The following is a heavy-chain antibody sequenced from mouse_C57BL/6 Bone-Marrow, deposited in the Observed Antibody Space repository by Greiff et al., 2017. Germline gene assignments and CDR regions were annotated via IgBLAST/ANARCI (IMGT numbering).Heavy chain of an antibody. CDR2: IDPETCGT. CDR1: GYTFTDYE. V-gene: IGHV1-23*01. Sequence: VQLQQSGAELVRPGASVKLSCKASGYTFTDYEMHCVKPTPVPGLEWIGAIDPETCGTAYNTKFKGKATLSADKSSSTAYMELRSLTSEDSAVYYCTRAFYDYDGGYFDVWGTGTTVTVSS. J-gene: IGHJ1*03. CDR3: TRAFYDYDGGYFDV. D-gene: IGHD2-4*01.